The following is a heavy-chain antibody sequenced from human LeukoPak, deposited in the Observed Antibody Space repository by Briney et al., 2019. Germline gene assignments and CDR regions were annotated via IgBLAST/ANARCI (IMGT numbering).Heavy chain of an antibody. J-gene: IGHJ6*03. D-gene: IGHD3-10*01. CDR2: ISSSSSYI. V-gene: IGHV3-21*01. CDR3: ARYGSGSLHLPYYMDV. Sequence: GGSLRLSCAASGFTFSSYSMNWVRQAPGKGLEWVSSISSSSSYIYYADSVKGRFTISRDNAKNSLYLQMNSLRAEDTAVYYCARYGSGSLHLPYYMDVWGKGTTVTVSS. CDR1: GFTFSSYS.